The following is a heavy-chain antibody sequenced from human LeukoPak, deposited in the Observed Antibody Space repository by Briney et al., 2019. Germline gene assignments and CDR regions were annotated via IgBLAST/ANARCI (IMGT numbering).Heavy chain of an antibody. CDR3: AREDIVVVPAAANYYYGMDV. CDR2: IYHSGST. V-gene: IGHV4-30-2*01. D-gene: IGHD2-2*01. Sequence: PSETLSLTCAVSGGSISSGGYSWSWIRQPPGKGLEWIGYIYHSGSTYYNPSLKSRVTISVDRSKNQFSLKLSSVTAADTAVYYCAREDIVVVPAAANYYYGMDVWGQGTTVTVSS. CDR1: GGSISSGGYS. J-gene: IGHJ6*02.